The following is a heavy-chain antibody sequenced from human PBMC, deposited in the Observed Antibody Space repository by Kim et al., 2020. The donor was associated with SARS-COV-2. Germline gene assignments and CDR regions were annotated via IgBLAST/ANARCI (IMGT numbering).Heavy chain of an antibody. Sequence: GGSLRLSCAASGFTFSSYSMNWVRQAPGKGLEWVSSISSSSSYIYYADSVKGRFTISRDNAKNSLYLQMNSLRAEDTAVYYCARELWFGESSEGGYFDYWGQGTLVTVSS. CDR2: ISSSSSYI. D-gene: IGHD3-10*01. CDR1: GFTFSSYS. V-gene: IGHV3-21*04. J-gene: IGHJ4*02. CDR3: ARELWFGESSEGGYFDY.